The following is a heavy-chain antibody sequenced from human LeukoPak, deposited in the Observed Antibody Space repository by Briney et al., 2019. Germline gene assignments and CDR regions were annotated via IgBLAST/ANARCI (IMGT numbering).Heavy chain of an antibody. CDR3: ARAVVGAFDI. CDR1: GFTFSSYG. CDR2: ISGSGGST. J-gene: IGHJ3*02. Sequence: GGTLRLSCAASGFTFSSYGMSWVRQAPGKGLEWVSAISGSGGSTYYADSVRGRFTISRDNSKNTLYLQMNSLRAEDTAVYYCARAVVGAFDIWGQGTMVTVSS. D-gene: IGHD2-15*01. V-gene: IGHV3-23*01.